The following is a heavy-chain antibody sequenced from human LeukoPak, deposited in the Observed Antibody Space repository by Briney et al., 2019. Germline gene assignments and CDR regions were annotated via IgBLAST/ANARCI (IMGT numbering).Heavy chain of an antibody. Sequence: GGSLRLSCAASGFTVSSNYMSWVRQAPGKGLEWISVIYTGGSTYYADSVKGRFTISGDNSKNTLYLQMNSLRAEDTAVYYCGRSNSNGNQVFDYWGQGTMAIVSS. J-gene: IGHJ4*02. V-gene: IGHV3-53*01. CDR3: GRSNSNGNQVFDY. CDR2: IYTGGST. D-gene: IGHD4-11*01. CDR1: GFTVSSNY.